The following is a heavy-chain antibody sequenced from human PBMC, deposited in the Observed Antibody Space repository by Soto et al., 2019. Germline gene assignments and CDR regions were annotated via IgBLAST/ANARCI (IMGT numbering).Heavy chain of an antibody. CDR3: AKDSTGTNAREIDY. J-gene: IGHJ4*02. D-gene: IGHD2-8*02. CDR2: ISYDGSNK. V-gene: IGHV3-30*18. Sequence: GGSLRLSCAASGFTFSSCGKHWVRLAPGKGKEWVAVISYDGSNKYYADSVKGRFTISRDNSKNTLYLQMNSLRAEDTAVYYCAKDSTGTNAREIDYWGQGTLVTVSS. CDR1: GFTFSSCG.